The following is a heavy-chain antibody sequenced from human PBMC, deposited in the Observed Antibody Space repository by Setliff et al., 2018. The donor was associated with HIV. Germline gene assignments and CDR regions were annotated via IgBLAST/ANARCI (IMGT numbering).Heavy chain of an antibody. CDR2: MNPDSRNT. V-gene: IGHV1-8*02. Sequence: ASVKVSCKASGYTFTSSDIYWVRQATGQGLEWMGWMNPDSRNTGYAQRFEGRVTLTWDTSISTAYLELNHLKSDDTAVYYCARARTDYYDRRRRSHYYIDVWARGATVTVSS. J-gene: IGHJ6*03. CDR1: GYTFTSSD. CDR3: ARARTDYYDRRRRSHYYIDV. D-gene: IGHD3-22*01.